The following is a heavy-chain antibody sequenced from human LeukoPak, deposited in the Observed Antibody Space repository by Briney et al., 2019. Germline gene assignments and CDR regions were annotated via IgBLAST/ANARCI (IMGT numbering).Heavy chain of an antibody. V-gene: IGHV4-59*01. Sequence: PSETLSLTCTVSGGSISSYYWSWIRLPPGKGLEWIGCLSKSGNTNYSPSPKSRVTIFGDTSKNQFFLKLSSVTAADTAMYYCARARYVNSFYAFDIWGQGTLVTVSS. J-gene: IGHJ3*02. D-gene: IGHD3-9*01. CDR1: GGSISSYY. CDR2: LSKSGNT. CDR3: ARARYVNSFYAFDI.